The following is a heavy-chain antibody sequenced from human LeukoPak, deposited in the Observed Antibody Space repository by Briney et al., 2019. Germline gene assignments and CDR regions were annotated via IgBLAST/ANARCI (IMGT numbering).Heavy chain of an antibody. J-gene: IGHJ4*02. D-gene: IGHD6-13*01. CDR3: ARRPYSTSWYYFDY. CDR1: GFTFSDHY. Sequence: GGSLRLSCAASGFTFSDHYMSWVRQAPGEGLEWVSYISGSGSMLHYADSVKGRSTISRDNAKNSLYLQMSTLRAEDTAVYYCARRPYSTSWYYFDYWGQGTLVTVSS. V-gene: IGHV3-11*04. CDR2: ISGSGSML.